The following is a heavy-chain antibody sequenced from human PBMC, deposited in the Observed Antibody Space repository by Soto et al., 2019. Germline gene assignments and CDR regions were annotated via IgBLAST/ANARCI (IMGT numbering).Heavy chain of an antibody. CDR2: IYYSGST. J-gene: IGHJ4*02. V-gene: IGHV4-39*01. CDR3: AMFAYYFDY. CDR1: GGSISSSSYY. Sequence: SETLSLTCTVSGGSISSSSYYWGWIRQPPGKGLEWIGSIYYSGSTYYNPSLKSRVTISVDTSKNQFSLKLSSVTAADTAVYYCAMFAYYFDYWGQGTLVTVSS. D-gene: IGHD3-10*02.